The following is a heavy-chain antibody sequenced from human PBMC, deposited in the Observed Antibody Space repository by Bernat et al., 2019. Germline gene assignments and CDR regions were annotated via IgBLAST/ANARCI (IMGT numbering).Heavy chain of an antibody. CDR3: ARVFLSETYYYHGMDV. V-gene: IGHV4-39*01. CDR1: GGSISSGSHY. J-gene: IGHJ6*02. D-gene: IGHD3-10*01. CDR2: IYYSGGT. Sequence: QLQVQESGPGLVKPSETLSLICTVSGGSISSGSHYWGWIRQPPGKGLEWIGSIYYSGGTYYSPSLKSRATVSVDTSKNQFSLKLNSVTAADTAVYYCARVFLSETYYYHGMDVWGQGTTVTVSS.